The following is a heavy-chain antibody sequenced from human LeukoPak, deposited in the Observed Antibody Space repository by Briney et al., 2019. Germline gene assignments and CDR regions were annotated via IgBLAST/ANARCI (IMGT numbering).Heavy chain of an antibody. CDR1: GYPISSGYH. Sequence: PSETLSLTCVVSGYPISSGYHWGWIRQPPGKGLEWIGSICYSGSTYYNPSLKSRVTISVDTSKNQFSLKLSSVTAADTAVYYCARLGRSLVGATTEVDYWGQGTLVTVSS. J-gene: IGHJ4*02. D-gene: IGHD1-26*01. CDR3: ARLGRSLVGATTEVDY. CDR2: ICYSGST. V-gene: IGHV4-38-2*01.